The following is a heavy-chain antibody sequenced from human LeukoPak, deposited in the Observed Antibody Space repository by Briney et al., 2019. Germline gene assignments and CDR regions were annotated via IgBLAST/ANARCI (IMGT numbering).Heavy chain of an antibody. Sequence: PGGSLRLSCAVSGFSFSNYWMSLVRQAPWKGLEWVANINQAGSERYYVDSVRGRFTISRDNAKNSLYLQVNSLRADDTAVYYCARDGGTAMVTTFDHWGQGTLVTVSS. J-gene: IGHJ4*02. V-gene: IGHV3-7*01. D-gene: IGHD4-17*01. CDR2: INQAGSER. CDR3: ARDGGTAMVTTFDH. CDR1: GFSFSNYW.